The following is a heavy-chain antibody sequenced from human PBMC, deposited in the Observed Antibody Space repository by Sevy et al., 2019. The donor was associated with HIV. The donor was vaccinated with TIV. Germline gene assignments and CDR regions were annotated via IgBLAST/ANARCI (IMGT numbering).Heavy chain of an antibody. D-gene: IGHD2-21*01. CDR3: ARVRSISSKPNYYYGMDV. CDR1: GYSISSGYY. CDR2: IYHSGST. J-gene: IGHJ6*02. Sequence: SETLSLTCTVSGYSISSGYYWGWIRQPPGKGLEWIGSIYHSGSTYYNLSLKSRVTISVDTTKNQFSLKLSSVTAADTAVYYCARVRSISSKPNYYYGMDVWGQGTTVTVSS. V-gene: IGHV4-38-2*02.